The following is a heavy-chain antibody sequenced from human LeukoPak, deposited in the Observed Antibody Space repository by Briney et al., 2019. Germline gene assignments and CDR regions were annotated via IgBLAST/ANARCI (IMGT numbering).Heavy chain of an antibody. D-gene: IGHD6-13*01. Sequence: GASVKVSCKASGHTFTGYYMHWVQQAPGQGLEWMGWINPNSGGTNYAQKFQGRVTMTRDTSISTAYMELSRLRSDDTAVYYCARDLEQQLETYYYYGMDVWGQGTTVTVSS. J-gene: IGHJ6*02. CDR3: ARDLEQQLETYYYYGMDV. CDR1: GHTFTGYY. CDR2: INPNSGGT. V-gene: IGHV1-2*02.